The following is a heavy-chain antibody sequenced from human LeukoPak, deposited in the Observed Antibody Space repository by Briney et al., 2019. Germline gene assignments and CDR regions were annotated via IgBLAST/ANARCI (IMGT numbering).Heavy chain of an antibody. CDR1: GFTFSSYA. CDR3: AKAHDNCGGDCSPLDYNDY. D-gene: IGHD2-21*02. V-gene: IGHV3-23*01. CDR2: MNGRGLTT. J-gene: IGHJ4*02. Sequence: GGSLRLSCAASGFTFSSYATTWVRQAPGKGLEWVSTMNGRGLTTYYADSVKGRFTISRDNSKNTLCLHMNSLRAEDTAVYYCAKAHDNCGGDCSPLDYNDYWGQGTLVTVSS.